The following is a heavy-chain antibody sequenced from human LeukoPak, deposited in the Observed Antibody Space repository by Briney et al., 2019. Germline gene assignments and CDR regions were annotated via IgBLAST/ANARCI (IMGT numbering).Heavy chain of an antibody. CDR2: ISSGGSTI. Sequence: RGSLRLSCAASGFTFSDYYMSWIRQAPGKGLEWVSYISSGGSTIYYADSVKGRFTISRDNAKNSLYLQMNSLRAEDTAVYYCATFSSGWAWDFDYWGQGTLVTVSS. D-gene: IGHD6-19*01. CDR3: ATFSSGWAWDFDY. V-gene: IGHV3-11*01. J-gene: IGHJ4*02. CDR1: GFTFSDYY.